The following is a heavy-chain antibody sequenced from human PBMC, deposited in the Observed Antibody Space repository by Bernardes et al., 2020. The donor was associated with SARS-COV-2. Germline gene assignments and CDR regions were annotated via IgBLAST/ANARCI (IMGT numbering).Heavy chain of an antibody. Sequence: VGSLSLSCAASGFTFRDYGMHWVRQAPGKGLEWVAVIWYDGSNKYYTDSVKGRFTISRDNSKDTLYLQMNSLRAEDTAVYYCARVGTTVVTTYNYYYGMDVWGQGTTVTVSS. D-gene: IGHD2-21*02. CDR1: GFTFRDYG. CDR2: IWYDGSNK. J-gene: IGHJ6*02. CDR3: ARVGTTVVTTYNYYYGMDV. V-gene: IGHV3-33*01.